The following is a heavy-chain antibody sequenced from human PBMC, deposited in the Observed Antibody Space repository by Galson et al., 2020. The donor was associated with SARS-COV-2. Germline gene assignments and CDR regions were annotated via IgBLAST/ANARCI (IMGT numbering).Heavy chain of an antibody. D-gene: IGHD6-19*01. V-gene: IGHV3-30*18. J-gene: IGHJ4*02. CDR3: AKSGYSSGWYADPVDY. CDR1: GFTFSSYG. CDR2: ISYDGSNK. Sequence: GESLKISCAASGFTFSSYGMHWVRQAPGKGLEWVAVISYDGSNKYYADSVKGRFTISRDNSKNTLYLQMNSLRAEDTAVYYCAKSGYSSGWYADPVDYWGQGTLVTVSS.